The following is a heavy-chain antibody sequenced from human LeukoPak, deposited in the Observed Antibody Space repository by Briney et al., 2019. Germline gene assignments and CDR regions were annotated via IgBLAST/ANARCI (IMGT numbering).Heavy chain of an antibody. Sequence: SETLSLTCTLSGGSVTSSSYFWGWIRQPPGKGLEWIGSISYSGATYCNPSLKSRVSISVHTSKNQFSLKLSSVTAADTAVYYCARDGFYYHYYMDVWGEGTTVIVSS. CDR2: ISYSGAT. CDR1: GGSVTSSSYF. J-gene: IGHJ6*03. D-gene: IGHD1-14*01. CDR3: ARDGFYYHYYMDV. V-gene: IGHV4-39*07.